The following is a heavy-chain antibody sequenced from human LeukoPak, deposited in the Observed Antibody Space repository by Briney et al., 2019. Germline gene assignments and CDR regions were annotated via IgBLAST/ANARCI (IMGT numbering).Heavy chain of an antibody. J-gene: IGHJ4*02. CDR3: ARYGVLPSAPSPYFDY. D-gene: IGHD2-2*01. Sequence: SETLSLTCTVSGDSISNYYWNWIRQPAGKGLEWIGRIYSGGIKYNHSLNRRVTMTLDTSKNQFSLKVDSVTAADTAVYYCARYGVLPSAPSPYFDYWGAGILVTVSS. CDR2: IYSGGI. CDR1: GDSISNYY. V-gene: IGHV4-4*07.